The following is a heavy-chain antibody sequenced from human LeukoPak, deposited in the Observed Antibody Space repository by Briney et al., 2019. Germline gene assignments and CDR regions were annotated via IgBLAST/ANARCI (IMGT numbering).Heavy chain of an antibody. CDR1: GGSISGYF. V-gene: IGHV4-59*01. J-gene: IGHJ3*02. Sequence: PSETLSLPCTVSGGSISGYFWSWIRQPPGKGLEWIGYIYYSGSTSYNPSLKSRVTISVDTSKKQFSLKLSSVTAADTAFYYCARYIVSYPHDAFDIWGQGTMVTVSS. CDR2: IYYSGST. CDR3: ARYIVSYPHDAFDI. D-gene: IGHD1-26*01.